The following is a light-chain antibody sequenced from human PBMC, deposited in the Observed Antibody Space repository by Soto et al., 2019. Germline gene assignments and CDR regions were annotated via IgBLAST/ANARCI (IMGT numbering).Light chain of an antibody. CDR2: EVS. Sequence: QSALTQPPSASGSPGQSVTISCTGTSSDVGDYKFVSWYQQHPGKAPKLLIYEVSRRPSGVPDRFSGSKSGNTASLTVSALQAEDEADYYCSSYAGNNNVVFGGGTKLTVL. CDR3: SSYAGNNNVV. CDR1: SSDVGDYKF. J-gene: IGLJ2*01. V-gene: IGLV2-8*01.